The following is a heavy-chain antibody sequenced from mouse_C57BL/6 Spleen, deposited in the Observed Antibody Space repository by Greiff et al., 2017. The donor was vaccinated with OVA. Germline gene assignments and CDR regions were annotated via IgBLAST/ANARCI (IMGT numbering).Heavy chain of an antibody. CDR1: GYTFTDYN. D-gene: IGHD2-4*01. V-gene: IGHV1-18*01. CDR3: ARRIYYEYDEGDYFDY. CDR2: INPNNGGT. J-gene: IGHJ2*01. Sequence: VQLQQSGPELVKPGASVKIPCKASGYTFTDYNMDWVKQSHGKSLEWIGDINPNNGGTIYNQKFKGKATLTVDKSSSTAYMELRSLTSEDTAVYYCARRIYYEYDEGDYFDYWGQGTTLTVSS.